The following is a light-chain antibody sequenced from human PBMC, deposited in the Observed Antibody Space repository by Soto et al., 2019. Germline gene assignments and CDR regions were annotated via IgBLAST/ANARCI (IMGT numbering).Light chain of an antibody. Sequence: QSVLTQPASVSGSPGQSITISCTGTSSDVGGYNYVSWYQQHPGKAPKLMIYDGSNRPSGVSNRFSGYKSGNTASLTISGRQAEDEADYYCSSYTSSSTLVFGGGTKVTVL. CDR2: DGS. J-gene: IGLJ2*01. CDR1: SSDVGGYNY. CDR3: SSYTSSSTLV. V-gene: IGLV2-14*01.